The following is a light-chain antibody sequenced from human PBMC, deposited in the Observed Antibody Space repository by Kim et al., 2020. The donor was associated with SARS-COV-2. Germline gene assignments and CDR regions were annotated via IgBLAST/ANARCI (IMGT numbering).Light chain of an antibody. V-gene: IGKV3-20*01. Sequence: EIVLTQSPGTLSLSPGERATLSCRASQSVSSNYLAWYQQKPGQAPRVLIYGASSRATGIPDRFSGSGSGTDFTLTINRLEPEDFAVYYCQQYGRSPKTFGQGTKVDIK. CDR3: QQYGRSPKT. CDR1: QSVSSNY. CDR2: GAS. J-gene: IGKJ1*01.